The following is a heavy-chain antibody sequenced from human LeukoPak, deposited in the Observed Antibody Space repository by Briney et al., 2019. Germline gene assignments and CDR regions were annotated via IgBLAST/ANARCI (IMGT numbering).Heavy chain of an antibody. CDR2: IHPSGGTT. Sequence: ASVKVSCKVSGYTLTELSMHWVRQAPGQGLEWMGLIHPSGGTTAYAQKFQGRVTMTRDMSTSTFYMELSSLRSEDTAVYYCARGFFGSGYLSVQFWGQGTLVTVSS. V-gene: IGHV1-46*01. J-gene: IGHJ1*01. CDR1: GYTLTELS. D-gene: IGHD3-22*01. CDR3: ARGFFGSGYLSVQF.